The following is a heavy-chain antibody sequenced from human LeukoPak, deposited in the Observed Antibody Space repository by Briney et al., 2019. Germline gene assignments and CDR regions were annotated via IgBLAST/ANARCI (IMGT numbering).Heavy chain of an antibody. CDR3: ARDGAGSYNLD. V-gene: IGHV3-53*01. CDR2: IDSGGST. J-gene: IGHJ4*02. D-gene: IGHD3-10*01. Sequence: GGSLRLSCAASGFTVSTSYMSWVRQAPGKGLEEVSVIDSGGSTNYADSVKSRFTISRDNSKNTLYFQMNSLRAEDTAVYYCARDGAGSYNLDWGQGTLVTVSS. CDR1: GFTVSTSY.